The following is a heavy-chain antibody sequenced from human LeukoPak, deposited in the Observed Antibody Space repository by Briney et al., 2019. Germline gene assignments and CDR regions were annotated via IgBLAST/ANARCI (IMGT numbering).Heavy chain of an antibody. CDR2: IYSGGST. D-gene: IGHD3-10*01. Sequence: GGSLRLSCAASGFSVNNNYMSWVRQAPGKGLEWVSVIYSGGSTYYADSVKGRFTISRDNSKNTLYLQMNSLRAEDTALYYCAKDRDGSGSYWGYYFDYWGQGTLVTVSS. V-gene: IGHV3-53*01. CDR1: GFSVNNNY. CDR3: AKDRDGSGSYWGYYFDY. J-gene: IGHJ4*02.